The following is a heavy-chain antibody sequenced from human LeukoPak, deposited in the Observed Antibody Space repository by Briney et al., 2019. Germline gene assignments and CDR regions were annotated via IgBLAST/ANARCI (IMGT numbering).Heavy chain of an antibody. V-gene: IGHV4-59*02. J-gene: IGHJ3*02. CDR1: GFTVSSNY. CDR3: ARDRATGAFDI. D-gene: IGHD3-9*01. CDR2: IYYSGST. Sequence: PGGSLRLSCAASGFTVSSNYMSWIRQPPGKGLEWIGYIYYSGSTNYNPSLKSRVTISVDTSKNQFSLKLSSVTAADTAVYYCARDRATGAFDIWGQGTMVTVSS.